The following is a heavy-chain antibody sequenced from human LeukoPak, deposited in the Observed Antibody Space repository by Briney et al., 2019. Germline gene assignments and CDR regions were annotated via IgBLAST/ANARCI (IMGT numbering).Heavy chain of an antibody. Sequence: GGSLRLSCAASGFTFSSYAMNWVRQAPGKGLEWVSGISNSGGSTYYADSVKGRFTISRDNSKNTLYLQMNSLRAEDTAVYYCAEKASISFCLGGQGTLVTVSS. CDR3: AEKASISFCL. CDR2: ISNSGGST. V-gene: IGHV3-23*01. J-gene: IGHJ4*02. D-gene: IGHD3-16*01. CDR1: GFTFSSYA.